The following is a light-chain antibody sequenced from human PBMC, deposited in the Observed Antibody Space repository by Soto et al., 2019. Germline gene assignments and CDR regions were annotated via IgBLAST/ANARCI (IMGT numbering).Light chain of an antibody. CDR2: WAS. Sequence: DIVMTQSPDSLAGSLGERATINCKSSQSDLYSSNNKNYLAWYQQKPGQPPKLXXYWASTRESGVPDRFSGSGSGTDFTLTISSLQAEDVAVYYCQQYYSTPPWTFGQGTKVDIK. CDR1: QSDLYSSNNKNY. V-gene: IGKV4-1*01. J-gene: IGKJ1*01. CDR3: QQYYSTPPWT.